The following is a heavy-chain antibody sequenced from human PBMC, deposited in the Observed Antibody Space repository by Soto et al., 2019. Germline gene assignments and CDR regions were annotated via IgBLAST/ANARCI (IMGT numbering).Heavy chain of an antibody. Sequence: GESLKISCKGSGYSLTSYWIGWVRQMPGKGLEWMGIIYPGDSDTRYSPSFQGQVTISADKSISTAYLQWSSLKASDTAMYYCARHCSSTSCYDDAFDIWGQGTMVTVSS. CDR2: IYPGDSDT. CDR1: GYSLTSYW. CDR3: ARHCSSTSCYDDAFDI. V-gene: IGHV5-51*01. D-gene: IGHD2-2*01. J-gene: IGHJ3*02.